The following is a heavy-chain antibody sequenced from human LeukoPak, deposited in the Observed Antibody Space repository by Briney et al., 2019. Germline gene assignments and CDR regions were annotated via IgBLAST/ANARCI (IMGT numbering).Heavy chain of an antibody. CDR2: IKQDGREK. D-gene: IGHD5-12*01. CDR3: ARAGSGYEDGFDY. CDR1: GFTFSSNW. Sequence: GGSLRLSCAASGFTFSSNWMSWVRQAPGKGLEWVANIKQDGREKSYVDSVKGRFTISRDNAKNSLYLQMNSLRAEDTAVYYCARAGSGYEDGFDYWGQGTLVTVSS. J-gene: IGHJ4*02. V-gene: IGHV3-7*01.